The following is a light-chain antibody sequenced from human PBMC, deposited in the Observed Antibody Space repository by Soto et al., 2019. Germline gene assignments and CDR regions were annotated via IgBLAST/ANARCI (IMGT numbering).Light chain of an antibody. V-gene: IGLV2-8*01. CDR2: EVT. Sequence: QSVLTQPPSASGSPGQSVTISCTGTSSDVGTYKYVSWYQQHPGKAPKLMIYEVTKRPSGVPDRFSGSKSSNTASLTVSGLQAEDEADYYCSSYAGSNNFVFGTGTKV. CDR3: SSYAGSNNFV. CDR1: SSDVGTYKY. J-gene: IGLJ1*01.